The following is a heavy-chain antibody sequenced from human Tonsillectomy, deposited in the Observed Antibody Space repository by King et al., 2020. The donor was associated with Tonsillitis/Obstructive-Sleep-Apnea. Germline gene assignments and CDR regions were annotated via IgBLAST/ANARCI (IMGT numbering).Heavy chain of an antibody. Sequence: QLVQSGAEVKKPGESLKISCKGSGYIFTRNWIGWVRQMPGKGLEWMGIIYPGDSETRYSPSFQGQVTMSADKSISTAYLQWSSLKASDTAMYYCARQIGDYSGGGYYFDYWGQGTLVTVSS. V-gene: IGHV5-51*01. J-gene: IGHJ4*02. CDR3: ARQIGDYSGGGYYFDY. D-gene: IGHD4-17*01. CDR1: GYIFTRNW. CDR2: IYPGDSET.